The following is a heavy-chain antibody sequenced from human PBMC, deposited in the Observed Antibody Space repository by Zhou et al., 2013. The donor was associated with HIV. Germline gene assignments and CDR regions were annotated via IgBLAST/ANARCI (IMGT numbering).Heavy chain of an antibody. J-gene: IGHJ4*02. CDR1: GGTFNTYG. CDR3: ARDPYSRREGLPDY. V-gene: IGHV1-69*05. CDR2: IFPIFDTA. Sequence: QVQLVQSGAEVKKPGSSVKVSCKASGGTFNTYGISWVRQAPGQGLEWMGGIFPIFDTADYYAQKFQGRVTITTDGSTTTAYMELNSLRFEDTAVYYCARDPYSRREGLPDYWGQGTLVTVSS. D-gene: IGHD6-13*01.